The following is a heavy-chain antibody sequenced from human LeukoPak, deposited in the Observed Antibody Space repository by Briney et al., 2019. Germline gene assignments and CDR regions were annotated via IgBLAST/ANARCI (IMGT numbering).Heavy chain of an antibody. V-gene: IGHV4-39*01. CDR1: GGSISSSSYY. J-gene: IGHJ4*02. D-gene: IGHD1-1*01. CDR2: INYSGST. Sequence: SETLSPTCTVSGGSISSSSYYWGWIRQPPGKALEWIGSINYSGSTYYNPSLRSRVTISVDTSKNQFSLKLSSVTAADTAVYYCARVQPPFDYWGQGTLVTVSS. CDR3: ARVQPPFDY.